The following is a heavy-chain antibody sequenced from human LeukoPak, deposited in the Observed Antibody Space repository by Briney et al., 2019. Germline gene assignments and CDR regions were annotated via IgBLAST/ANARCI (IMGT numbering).Heavy chain of an antibody. Sequence: GGSLRLSCAASGFTFSSYEMNWVRQAPGKGLEWVSAISGSGGSTYYADSVKGRFTISRDNSKNTLYLQMNSLRAEDTAVYYRAKDTMIVVVAPFDYWGQGTLVTVSS. D-gene: IGHD3-22*01. V-gene: IGHV3-23*01. CDR1: GFTFSSYE. CDR2: ISGSGGST. J-gene: IGHJ4*02. CDR3: AKDTMIVVVAPFDY.